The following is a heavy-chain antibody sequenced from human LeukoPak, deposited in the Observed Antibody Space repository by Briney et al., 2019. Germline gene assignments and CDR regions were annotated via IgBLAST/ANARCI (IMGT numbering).Heavy chain of an antibody. J-gene: IGHJ4*02. D-gene: IGHD5-24*01. CDR2: IKPNSGAT. Sequence: SVKVSCKASGYTFTAYYVHWVRQASGQGLEWRGLIKPNSGATIYARMFQGRVTMTRDTSISTAYMELSRLTSDDTAVYYCARVEGSAAIRGDWGQGTLVTVSS. CDR1: GYTFTAYY. CDR3: ARVEGSAAIRGD. V-gene: IGHV1-2*02.